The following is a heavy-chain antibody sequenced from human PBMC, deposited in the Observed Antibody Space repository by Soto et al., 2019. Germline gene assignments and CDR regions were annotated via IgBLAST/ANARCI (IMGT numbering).Heavy chain of an antibody. Sequence: GESLKISCQGSGYRCTSYWISWVRQMPGKGLEWMGRVDPSDSYTNYSPSFQGHVTISADKSISTAYLQWSSLKASDTAMYYCASHVYITGTTTTDDYWGQGTLVTVYS. CDR1: GYRCTSYW. V-gene: IGHV5-10-1*01. CDR3: ASHVYITGTTTTDDY. J-gene: IGHJ4*02. D-gene: IGHD1-20*01. CDR2: VDPSDSYT.